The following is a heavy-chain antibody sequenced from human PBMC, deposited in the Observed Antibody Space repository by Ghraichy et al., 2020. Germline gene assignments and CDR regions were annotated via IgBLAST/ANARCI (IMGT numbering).Heavy chain of an antibody. D-gene: IGHD3-10*01. CDR1: GFTFSSFW. CDR3: ARGGHI. J-gene: IGHJ3*02. Sequence: GGSLRLSCAASGFTFSSFWMTWVRQAPGKGLEWVANIKPDGSEKYYVDSVRGRFTISRDNAKNSLYLQMNGPRAEDTAVYYCARGGHIWGQGTMVTVSS. CDR2: IKPDGSEK. V-gene: IGHV3-7*03.